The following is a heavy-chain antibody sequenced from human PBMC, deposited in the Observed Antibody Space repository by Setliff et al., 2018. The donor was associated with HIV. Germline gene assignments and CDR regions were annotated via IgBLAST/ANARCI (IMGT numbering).Heavy chain of an antibody. CDR3: ARVSTILGGAFDI. J-gene: IGHJ3*02. D-gene: IGHD5-12*01. Sequence: SETLSLTCTVSGASISSRSYYWAWIRQPPGKGLEWIGTIYYSGSTYYNPSLKSRVTISVDTSKKQVSLKLSSVTAADTAVYYCARVSTILGGAFDIWGQGTMVTVSS. CDR2: IYYSGST. CDR1: GASISSRSYY. V-gene: IGHV4-39*07.